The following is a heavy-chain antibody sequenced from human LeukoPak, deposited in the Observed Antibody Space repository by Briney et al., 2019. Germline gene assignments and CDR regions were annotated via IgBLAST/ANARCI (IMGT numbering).Heavy chain of an antibody. D-gene: IGHD4-17*01. CDR3: AKLTTMTTTGGPFDY. Sequence: GEPLRHSCAASGFHYSSYVLLWLGPAPGKGLEGVSYFTSSGITIYYADSVKGRFTIPRDNAKNSLYLQMNSLRAGDIVLYYCAKLTTMTTTGGPFDYWGQGTLVSVSS. J-gene: IGHJ4*02. CDR1: GFHYSSYV. V-gene: IGHV3-48*03. CDR2: FTSSGITI.